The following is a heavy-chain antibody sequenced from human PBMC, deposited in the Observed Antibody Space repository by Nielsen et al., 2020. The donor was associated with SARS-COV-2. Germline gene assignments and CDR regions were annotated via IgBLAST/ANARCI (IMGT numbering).Heavy chain of an antibody. CDR3: ARNSGWYDSTLY. J-gene: IGHJ4*02. Sequence: GGSLRLSCAASGFTFSSYAMHWVRQAPGKGLEWVAVISYDGSNKYYADSVKGRFTISRDNAKDLLYLQMNSLRAEDTAVYFCARNSGWYDSTLYWGLGTLVTVSS. CDR1: GFTFSSYA. V-gene: IGHV3-30*04. D-gene: IGHD6-13*01. CDR2: ISYDGSNK.